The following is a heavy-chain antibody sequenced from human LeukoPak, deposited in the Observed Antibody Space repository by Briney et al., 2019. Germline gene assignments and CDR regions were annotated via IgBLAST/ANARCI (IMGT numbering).Heavy chain of an antibody. V-gene: IGHV1-2*02. Sequence: GASVKVSCKASGYTFTGYYMHWVRQGPGQGLEWMGWINPNSGGTNYAQKFQGRVTMTRDTSISTAYMELSRLRSDDTAVYYCARLQLGIIAAAESIDYWGQGTLVTVSS. CDR3: ARLQLGIIAAAESIDY. J-gene: IGHJ4*02. D-gene: IGHD6-13*01. CDR2: INPNSGGT. CDR1: GYTFTGYY.